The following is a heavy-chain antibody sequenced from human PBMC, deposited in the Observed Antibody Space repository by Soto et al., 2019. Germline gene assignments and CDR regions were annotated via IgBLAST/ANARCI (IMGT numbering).Heavy chain of an antibody. CDR2: IIPIFGTA. J-gene: IGHJ5*02. V-gene: IGHV1-69*13. Sequence: SVKVSCKASGGTFSSYAISWVRQAPGQGLEWMGGIIPIFGTANYAQKFQGRVTITADESTSTAYMELSSLRSKDTAVYYCARENWDYYDSSGYYYSAWGQGTLVTVS. CDR1: GGTFSSYA. D-gene: IGHD3-22*01. CDR3: ARENWDYYDSSGYYYSA.